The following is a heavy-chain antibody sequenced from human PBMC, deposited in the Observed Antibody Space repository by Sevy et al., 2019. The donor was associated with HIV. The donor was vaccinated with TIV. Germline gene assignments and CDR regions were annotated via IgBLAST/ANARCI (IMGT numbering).Heavy chain of an antibody. CDR2: IYHSGGT. CDR3: AREALHTTTWFFPDY. Sequence: SETLSLTCTVSGGSISSGDYYWSWIRQSPGKGLEWLAYIYHSGGTYYNPSLKSRVTMSVDTSKNQFSLKLASVTAADTAVYYCAREALHTTTWFFPDYWGQGTLVTVSS. D-gene: IGHD2-2*01. V-gene: IGHV4-30-4*01. CDR1: GGSISSGDYY. J-gene: IGHJ4*02.